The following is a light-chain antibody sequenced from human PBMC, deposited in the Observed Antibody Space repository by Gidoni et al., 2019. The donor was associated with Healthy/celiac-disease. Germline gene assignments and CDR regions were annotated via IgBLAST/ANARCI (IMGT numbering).Light chain of an antibody. CDR1: SSDVGGYNY. CDR2: DVS. Sequence: QSALTQPASVSGSPGQSITISCTGTSSDVGGYNYVSWYQQHPGKAPKLMIYDVSNRPSGVSNRFSGSPSGNTASLPISGLQAEDEADYYCSSYTSSSPLVFGGGTKLTVL. V-gene: IGLV2-14*01. CDR3: SSYTSSSPLV. J-gene: IGLJ2*01.